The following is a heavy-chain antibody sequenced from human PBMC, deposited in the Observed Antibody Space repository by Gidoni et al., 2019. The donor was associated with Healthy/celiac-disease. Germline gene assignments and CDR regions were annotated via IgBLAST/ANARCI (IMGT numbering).Heavy chain of an antibody. Sequence: QITLKESGPTLVKPTQTLTLTCTFSGFSLSTSGVGVGWIRQPPGKALEWLALIYWDDDQRYSPSLKSRLTITKDTYNNQVVLTMTNMDPVDTATYYCAHTLSPAYYYGSGSFTFDPWGQGTLVTVSS. CDR3: AHTLSPAYYYGSGSFTFDP. CDR2: IYWDDDQ. D-gene: IGHD3-10*01. CDR1: GFSLSTSGVG. J-gene: IGHJ5*02. V-gene: IGHV2-5*02.